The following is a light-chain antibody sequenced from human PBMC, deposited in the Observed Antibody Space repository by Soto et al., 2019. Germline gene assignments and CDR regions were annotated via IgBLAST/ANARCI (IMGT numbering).Light chain of an antibody. V-gene: IGKV1-39*01. CDR2: AAS. Sequence: DIQVTQSPSSLSASAGDRVTITCRASQSISNHLNWYQQKPGEAPKLLIYAASSLQSGVPSRFSGSGSGTDFTLTITSLQPEDFATYYCQQSYIMSEGYTFGQGTKLEIK. CDR1: QSISNH. CDR3: QQSYIMSEGYT. J-gene: IGKJ2*01.